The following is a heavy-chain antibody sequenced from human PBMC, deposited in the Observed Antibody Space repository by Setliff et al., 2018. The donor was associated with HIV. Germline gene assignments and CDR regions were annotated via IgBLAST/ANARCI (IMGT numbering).Heavy chain of an antibody. CDR2: INTDTGNP. J-gene: IGHJ4*02. CDR1: GYTFTGYY. V-gene: IGHV7-4-1*02. Sequence: ASVKVSCKASGYTFTGYYMHWVRQAPGQGLGWMGWINTDTGNPTYAQGFTGRFVFSLDTSVNTAYLQISSLKTEDSAVYYCARGPPSQVDYWGQGTLVTVSS. CDR3: ARGPPSQVDY.